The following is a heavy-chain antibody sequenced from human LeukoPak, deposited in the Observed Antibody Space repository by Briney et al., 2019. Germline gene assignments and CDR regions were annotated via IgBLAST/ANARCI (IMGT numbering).Heavy chain of an antibody. CDR3: ASGPNNLLGYCTNGVCLPAEYFQH. D-gene: IGHD2-8*01. Sequence: GASVKVSCKASGYTFTSYGISWVRQAPGQGLEWMGWISAYNGNTNYAQKLQGRVTMTTDTSTSTAYMELRSLRSDDTAVYYCASGPNNLLGYCTNGVCLPAEYFQHWGQGTLVTVSS. V-gene: IGHV1-18*01. CDR1: GYTFTSYG. J-gene: IGHJ1*01. CDR2: ISAYNGNT.